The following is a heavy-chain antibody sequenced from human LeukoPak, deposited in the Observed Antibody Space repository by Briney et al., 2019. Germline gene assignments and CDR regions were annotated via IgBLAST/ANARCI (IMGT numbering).Heavy chain of an antibody. D-gene: IGHD1-26*01. CDR1: GFTFISYW. CDR3: ARAGATKGLLNY. V-gene: IGHV3-74*01. CDR2: INGYGSST. J-gene: IGHJ4*02. Sequence: PGGSLRLSCAASGFTFISYWMHWVRQAPGKGLVWVSRINGYGSSTDFADSVKGRFTISRDNAKNSLYLQMNSLRAEDTAVYYCARAGATKGLLNYWGQGTLVTVSS.